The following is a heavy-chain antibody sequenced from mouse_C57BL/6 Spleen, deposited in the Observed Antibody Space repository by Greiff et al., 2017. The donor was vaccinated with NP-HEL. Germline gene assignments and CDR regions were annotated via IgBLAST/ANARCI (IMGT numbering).Heavy chain of an antibody. CDR1: GYAFSSSW. CDR3: AGTNFDY. V-gene: IGHV1-82*01. J-gene: IGHJ2*01. D-gene: IGHD4-1*01. Sequence: QVQLQQSGPELVKPGASVKISCKASGYAFSSSWMNWVKQRPGKGLEWIGRIYPGDGDTNYKGKFKGKATLTADKSSRTAYMQLSSLTSEDSAVYCCAGTNFDYWGQGTTLTVSS. CDR2: IYPGDGDT.